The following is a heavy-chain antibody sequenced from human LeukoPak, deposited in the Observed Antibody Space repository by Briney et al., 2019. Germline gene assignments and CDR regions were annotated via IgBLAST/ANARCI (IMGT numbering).Heavy chain of an antibody. CDR1: VGTFSSYA. V-gene: IGHV1-69*06. J-gene: IGHJ5*02. CDR3: ARPGGYSSGWYWFDP. CDR2: IIPIFGTA. Sequence: SVKVSCKASVGTFSSYAISWVRQAPGQGLEWMGGIIPIFGTANYAQKFQGRVTITADKSTSTAYMELSSLRSEDTAVYYCARPGGYSSGWYWFDPWGQGTLVTVSS. D-gene: IGHD6-19*01.